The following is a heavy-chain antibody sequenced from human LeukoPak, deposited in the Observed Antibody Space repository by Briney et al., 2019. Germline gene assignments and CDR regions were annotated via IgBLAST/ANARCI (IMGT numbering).Heavy chain of an antibody. D-gene: IGHD6-19*01. V-gene: IGHV3-21*01. CDR3: ARDTTGYSSGWYRFDY. Sequence: PGGSLRLSCAASGFTFSRYSMNWVRQAPGKGLEWVSSISSSSSYIYYADSVKGRFTISRDNAKNSLYLQMNSLRAEDTAVYYCARDTTGYSSGWYRFDYWGQGTLVTVSS. CDR1: GFTFSRYS. CDR2: ISSSSSYI. J-gene: IGHJ4*02.